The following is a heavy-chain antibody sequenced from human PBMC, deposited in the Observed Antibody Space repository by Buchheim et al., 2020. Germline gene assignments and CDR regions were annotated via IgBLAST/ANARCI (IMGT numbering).Heavy chain of an antibody. V-gene: IGHV3-15*01. CDR3: TTEPRY. Sequence: EVQLVESGGGLVGPGGSLTLSCATSGFTFRDHWMSWIRQAPGKGLECIARVKSTSAGGTIDYVTSVKGRFVISRDDSKNMLYLQMNSLKNEDTAVYYCTTEPRYWGQGTL. J-gene: IGHJ4*02. CDR2: VKSTSAGGTI. D-gene: IGHD3-9*01. CDR1: GFTFRDHW.